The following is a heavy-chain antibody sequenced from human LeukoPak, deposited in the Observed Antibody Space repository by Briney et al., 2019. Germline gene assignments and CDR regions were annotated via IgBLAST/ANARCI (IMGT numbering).Heavy chain of an antibody. Sequence: ASVKVSCKASGYNFNSYGIGWVRQAPRQGLEWMGWITAGNGNTNYAQKVQGRVTMTTDTSTSTAYMELRSLRSDDTAVYFCARDLARGYSYGYKAFDIWGQGTMVTVSS. V-gene: IGHV1-18*01. CDR3: ARDLARGYSYGYKAFDI. J-gene: IGHJ3*02. CDR2: ITAGNGNT. CDR1: GYNFNSYG. D-gene: IGHD5-18*01.